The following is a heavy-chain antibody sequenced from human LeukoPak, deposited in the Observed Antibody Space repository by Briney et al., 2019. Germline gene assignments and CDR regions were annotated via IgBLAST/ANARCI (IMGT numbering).Heavy chain of an antibody. CDR3: ARAHTGAEGLPRD. Sequence: SETLSLTCTVSGGSVSSGGYYWSWIRQHPGKGLEWIGYIYYSGSTYYNPSLKSRVTISVDTSKNQFSLKLSSVTAADTAVYYCARAHTGAEGLPRDWGQGTLVTVSS. J-gene: IGHJ4*02. CDR2: IYYSGST. V-gene: IGHV4-31*03. D-gene: IGHD4-11*01. CDR1: GGSVSSGGYY.